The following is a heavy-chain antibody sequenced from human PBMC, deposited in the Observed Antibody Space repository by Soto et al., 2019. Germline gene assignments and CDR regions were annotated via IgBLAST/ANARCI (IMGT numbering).Heavy chain of an antibody. Sequence: GASVKVSCKASGYTFTSYYMHWVRQAPGQGLEWMGIINPSGGSTSYAQKFQGRVTMTRDTSTSTVYMELSSLRSEDTAVYYCARDYRGDYVRVGWFDPWGQGTLVTVSS. V-gene: IGHV1-46*01. J-gene: IGHJ5*02. CDR1: GYTFTSYY. CDR3: ARDYRGDYVRVGWFDP. CDR2: INPSGGST. D-gene: IGHD4-17*01.